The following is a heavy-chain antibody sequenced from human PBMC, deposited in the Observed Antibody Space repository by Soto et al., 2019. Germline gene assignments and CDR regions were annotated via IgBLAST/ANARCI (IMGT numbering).Heavy chain of an antibody. CDR1: GAPINSDY. CDR3: ARHTRNQFDP. V-gene: IGHV4-59*01. CDR2: IYHIGST. J-gene: IGHJ5*02. Sequence: SETLPLTCTVSGAPINSDYWSWIRQSPGKGLEWIGYIYHIGSTDYNPSLKSRVTISIDKSKNQFSLNLRSVTAADTAVYYCARHTRNQFDPWGQGTLVTVSS.